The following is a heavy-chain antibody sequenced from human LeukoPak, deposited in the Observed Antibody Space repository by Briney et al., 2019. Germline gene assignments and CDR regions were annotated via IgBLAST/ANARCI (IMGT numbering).Heavy chain of an antibody. J-gene: IGHJ4*02. V-gene: IGHV3-48*01. CDR1: GFTFSTYS. Sequence: PGGSLRLSCAASGFTFSTYSMKWVRQAPGKGLEWVSYISSSSSTIYYADSVRGRFTISRDNAKNSLYLQMNSLRAEDTAVYYCARDLTSSSWYLVYSFDYWGQGTLVTVSS. CDR3: ARDLTSSSWYLVYSFDY. CDR2: ISSSSSTI. D-gene: IGHD6-13*01.